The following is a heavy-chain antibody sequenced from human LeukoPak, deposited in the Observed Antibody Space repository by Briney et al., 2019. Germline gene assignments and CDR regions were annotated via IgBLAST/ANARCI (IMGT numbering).Heavy chain of an antibody. CDR3: ARGGSYYYGSGSASSFDY. Sequence: PSETLPLTCTVSGGSISSYYWSWIRQPPGKGLEWIGYIYYSGSTNYNPSLKSRVTISVDTSKNQFSLKLSSVTAADTAVYYCARGGSYYYGSGSASSFDYWGQGTLVTVSS. CDR2: IYYSGST. CDR1: GGSISSYY. V-gene: IGHV4-59*01. D-gene: IGHD3-10*01. J-gene: IGHJ4*02.